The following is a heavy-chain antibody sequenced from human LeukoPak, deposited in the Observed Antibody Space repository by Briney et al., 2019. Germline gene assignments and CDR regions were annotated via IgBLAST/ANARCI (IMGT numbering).Heavy chain of an antibody. CDR1: GFTFGSQT. CDR3: ARETVAGSNY. Sequence: GGSLRLSCLGSGFTFGSQTMSWVRQAPGKGLEWVSSITSSSGHIYYADSLEGRFIISRDNAKNSLFLQMHNLTSEDTALYCCARETVAGSNYWGQGTPVTVSS. CDR2: ITSSSGHI. J-gene: IGHJ4*02. V-gene: IGHV3-21*01. D-gene: IGHD6-19*01.